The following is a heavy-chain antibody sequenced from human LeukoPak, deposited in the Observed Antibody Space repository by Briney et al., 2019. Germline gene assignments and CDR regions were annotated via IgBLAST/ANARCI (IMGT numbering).Heavy chain of an antibody. V-gene: IGHV3-7*01. CDR1: GFTFSNYW. CDR2: IKKTGSET. CDR3: AREDGYCSGGNCYSYFDS. D-gene: IGHD2-15*01. J-gene: IGHJ4*02. Sequence: GGSLGLSCAASGFTFSNYWIHWVRQAPGKGLEWVAYIKKTGSETYYVDSVKGRFTITRDNTRSSLFLQMYSLRAEDTAVYFCAREDGYCSGGNCYSYFDSWGQGTLVTVSS.